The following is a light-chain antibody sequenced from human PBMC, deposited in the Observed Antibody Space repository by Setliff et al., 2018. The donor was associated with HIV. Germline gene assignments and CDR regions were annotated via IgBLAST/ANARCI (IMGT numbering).Light chain of an antibody. Sequence: NFMLTQPHSVSESPGKTVTISCTRSSGSIASNYVQWYQQRTGSSPTTVIYEDNQRPSGFSDRFSGSIDSSSNSASLSISGLKTEDEADYYCQSYDSSNVVFGGGTQVTAL. CDR1: SGSIASNY. CDR2: EDN. CDR3: QSYDSSNVV. J-gene: IGLJ2*01. V-gene: IGLV6-57*01.